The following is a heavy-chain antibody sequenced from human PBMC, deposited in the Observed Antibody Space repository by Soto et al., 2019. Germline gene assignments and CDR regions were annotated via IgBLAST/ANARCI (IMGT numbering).Heavy chain of an antibody. CDR1: GFTFDDYV. Sequence: EVQLVESGGGLVQPGRSLRLSCAASGFTFDDYVMHWVRQAPGKGLEWVSGISWNSGSLGYADSVKGRFTISRDNANNSLYLQMNSLRAEDTALYYCAKVSSVTFDYWGQGTLVTVSS. CDR2: ISWNSGSL. J-gene: IGHJ4*02. CDR3: AKVSSVTFDY. V-gene: IGHV3-9*01.